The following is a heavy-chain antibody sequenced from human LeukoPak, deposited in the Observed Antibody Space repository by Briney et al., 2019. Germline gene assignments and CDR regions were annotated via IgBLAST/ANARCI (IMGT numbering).Heavy chain of an antibody. V-gene: IGHV4-39*01. D-gene: IGHD3-10*01. CDR1: GGSISSYY. CDR2: IYYSGST. J-gene: IGHJ4*02. Sequence: SETLSLTCTVSGGSISSYYWGWIRQPPGKGLEWIGSIYYSGSTYYNPSLKGRVTISVDTSKNQFSLKLSSVTAADTAVYYCARSPLLWFGELYWGQGTLVTVSS. CDR3: ARSPLLWFGELY.